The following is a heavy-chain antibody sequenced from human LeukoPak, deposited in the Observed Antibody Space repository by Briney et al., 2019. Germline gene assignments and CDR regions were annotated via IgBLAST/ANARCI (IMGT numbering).Heavy chain of an antibody. V-gene: IGHV3-21*01. D-gene: IGHD6-13*01. CDR1: GFAFGDYA. J-gene: IGHJ1*01. CDR2: ISSSSSYI. Sequence: PGRSLRLSCTASGFAFGDYAMSWVRQAPGKGLEWVSSISSSSSYIYYADSVKGRFTISRDNAKNSLYLQMNSLRAEDTAVYYCARDWPTIAAAGTIPEYFQHWGQGTLVTVSS. CDR3: ARDWPTIAAAGTIPEYFQH.